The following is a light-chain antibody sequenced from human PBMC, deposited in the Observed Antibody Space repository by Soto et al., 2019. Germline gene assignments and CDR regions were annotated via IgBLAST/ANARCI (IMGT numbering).Light chain of an antibody. J-gene: IGKJ1*01. Sequence: IVMTQSPAMLSVSPGERATLSCRASQNVNNRLAWYQQKAGQPPRLLIYGASTRATGIPARFSGSGSGTEFTLTISILQSEDFAVYYCQHFNSWPLLFGQGTKVEIK. CDR1: QNVNNR. CDR3: QHFNSWPLL. CDR2: GAS. V-gene: IGKV3-15*01.